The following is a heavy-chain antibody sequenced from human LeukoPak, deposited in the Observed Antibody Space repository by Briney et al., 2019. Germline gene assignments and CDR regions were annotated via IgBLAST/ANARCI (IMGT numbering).Heavy chain of an antibody. D-gene: IGHD5-18*01. CDR2: INQNGSEK. CDR3: ARSGYFSFDY. V-gene: IGHV3-7*04. J-gene: IGHJ4*02. Sequence: PGGSLRLSCAASGFSFSTYWMNWVRQAPGKGLEWVASINQNGSEKHYVDSLRGRITVSRDNAKNSLYLQMSSLRAGDTAVYYCARSGYFSFDYWGQGSLVTVSS. CDR1: GFSFSTYW.